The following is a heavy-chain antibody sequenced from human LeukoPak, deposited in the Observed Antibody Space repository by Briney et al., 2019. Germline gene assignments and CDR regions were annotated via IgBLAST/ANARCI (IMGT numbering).Heavy chain of an antibody. D-gene: IGHD5-12*01. CDR1: GYTFTSYG. V-gene: IGHV1-18*01. J-gene: IGHJ3*02. CDR2: ISAYNGNT. Sequence: GASVKVSCKASGYTFTSYGISWVRQAPGQGLEWMGWISAYNGNTNYAQKLQGRVTMTTDTSTSTAYMELRSLRSDDTAVYYCARDLGYSGYDLRGAFDIWGQGTMVTVSS. CDR3: ARDLGYSGYDLRGAFDI.